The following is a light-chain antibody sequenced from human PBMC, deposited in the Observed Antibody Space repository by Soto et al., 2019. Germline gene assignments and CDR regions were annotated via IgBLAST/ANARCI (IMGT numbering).Light chain of an antibody. J-gene: IGKJ1*01. CDR3: HQYNNWPPWT. V-gene: IGKV3-15*01. CDR1: QSLGGN. Sequence: EIEMTQSPATLAVPPADTATLSCRASQSLGGNLAWYQQNPGQAPRLLIFRASSRAKGVPARFSASGSGTEFTLTISGLQSEDFAVYYCHQYNNWPPWTFGPGTKVDI. CDR2: RAS.